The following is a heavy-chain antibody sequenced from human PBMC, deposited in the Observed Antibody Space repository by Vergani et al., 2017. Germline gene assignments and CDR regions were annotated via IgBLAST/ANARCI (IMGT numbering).Heavy chain of an antibody. CDR3: ARRGERGYYLNGYFAV. CDR1: GYSISSGYY. V-gene: IGHV4-38-2*01. CDR2: IYHSGST. Sequence: QVQLQESGPGRVKPSETLSLTCAVSGYSISSGYYWGWIRQPPGKGLEWIGSIYHSGSTYYNPSLKSRVTISVDTSKNQFSLKMSSVTAADTAVYYCARRGERGYYLNGYFAVWGRGTLLTV. J-gene: IGHJ2*01. D-gene: IGHD5-12*01.